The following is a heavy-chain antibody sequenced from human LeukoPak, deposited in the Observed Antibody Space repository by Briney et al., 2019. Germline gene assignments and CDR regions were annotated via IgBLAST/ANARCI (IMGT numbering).Heavy chain of an antibody. CDR1: GGSISSYY. CDR2: IYYTGST. J-gene: IGHJ6*04. V-gene: IGHV4-59*01. Sequence: SETLSLTCTVSGGSISSYYWSWIRQPPGKGLEWIGYIYYTGSTNYNPSLKGRVTISLDTSKNQFSLGLTSVTAADTAVYYCARQVRPDVWGKGTTVTVSS. CDR3: ARQVRPDV.